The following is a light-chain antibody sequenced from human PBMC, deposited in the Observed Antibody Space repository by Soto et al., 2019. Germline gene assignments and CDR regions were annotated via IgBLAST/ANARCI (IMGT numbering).Light chain of an antibody. Sequence: SYELTQPPSVSVAPGKTATITCGGNNIGSESVHWYQQKPGQAPVLVIYYDSDRPSGIPERFSGSNSGNTVTLTISRVEAGDEADYYCQVGDSSSAHPDWVFGGGTKLTVL. CDR2: YDS. V-gene: IGLV3-21*04. CDR3: QVGDSSSAHPDWV. J-gene: IGLJ3*02. CDR1: NIGSES.